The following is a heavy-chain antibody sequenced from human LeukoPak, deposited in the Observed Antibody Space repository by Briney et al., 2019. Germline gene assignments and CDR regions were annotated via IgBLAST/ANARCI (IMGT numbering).Heavy chain of an antibody. V-gene: IGHV3-33*01. CDR1: GFTFSSYG. J-gene: IGHJ3*02. CDR3: ARDSTVVTPRTFDI. CDR2: IWYDGSNK. Sequence: GGSLRLSCAASGFTFSSYGMHWVRQAPGKGLEWVAVIWYDGSNKYYADSVKGRFTISRDNAKNSLYLQMNSLRAEDTAVYYCARDSTVVTPRTFDIWGQGTMVTVSS. D-gene: IGHD4-23*01.